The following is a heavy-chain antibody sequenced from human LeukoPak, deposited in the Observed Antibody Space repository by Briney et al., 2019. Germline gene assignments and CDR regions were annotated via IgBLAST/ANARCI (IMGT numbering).Heavy chain of an antibody. V-gene: IGHV3-30*19. CDR2: IWYDGSNK. J-gene: IGHJ4*02. Sequence: GGSLRLSCAASGFAFSSYGMHWVRQAPGKGLEWVAVIWYDGSNKYYADSVKGRFTISRDNSKNTLYLQMNSLRAEDTAVYYCARDTAMYYFDYWGQGTLVTVSS. D-gene: IGHD5-18*01. CDR1: GFAFSSYG. CDR3: ARDTAMYYFDY.